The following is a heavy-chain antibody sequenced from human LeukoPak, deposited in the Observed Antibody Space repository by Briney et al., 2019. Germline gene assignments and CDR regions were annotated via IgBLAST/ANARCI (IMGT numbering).Heavy chain of an antibody. J-gene: IGHJ4*02. D-gene: IGHD6-19*01. V-gene: IGHV4-34*01. CDR3: ARVRYSIAVAGIRGYFDY. Sequence: SETLSLTCAVYGGSFSGYYWSWIRQPPGKGLEWIGEINHSGSTNYNPSLKSRVTISVDTSKNQSSLKLSSVTAADTAVYYCARVRYSIAVAGIRGYFDYWGQGTLVTVSS. CDR1: GGSFSGYY. CDR2: INHSGST.